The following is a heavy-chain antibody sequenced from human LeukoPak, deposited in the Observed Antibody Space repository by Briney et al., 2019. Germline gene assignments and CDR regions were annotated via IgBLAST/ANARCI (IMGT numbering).Heavy chain of an antibody. J-gene: IGHJ3*01. D-gene: IGHD4-17*01. Sequence: GGSLRLSCAASGFTFNNYAVMWVRQAQGQGLEWVSAVTGGGRTYYADSVKGRFTISRDNSKNTLYLQMDRLRAEDTARYFCARDPNGDYIGAFDFLGQGTVVTVSS. CDR3: ARDPNGDYIGAFDF. V-gene: IGHV3-23*01. CDR2: VTGGGRT. CDR1: GFTFNNYA.